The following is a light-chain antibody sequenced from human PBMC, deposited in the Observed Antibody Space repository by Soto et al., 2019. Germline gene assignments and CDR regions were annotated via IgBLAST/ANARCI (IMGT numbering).Light chain of an antibody. CDR1: QSVSSSY. J-gene: IGKJ2*01. CDR2: HAS. Sequence: EIVLTQSPGTLSLSPGERATLSCRASQSVSSSYFAWYQHKPGQPPMLLIYHASSRATGNPDRFSGSGSRTDFTLTISRLQPEDFAVYYCQHYHNSLYTFGQGTRLEIK. CDR3: QHYHNSLYT. V-gene: IGKV3-20*01.